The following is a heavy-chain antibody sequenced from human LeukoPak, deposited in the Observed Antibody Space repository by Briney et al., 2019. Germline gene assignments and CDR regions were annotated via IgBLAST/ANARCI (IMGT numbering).Heavy chain of an antibody. J-gene: IGHJ4*02. CDR1: GFTFSSYG. V-gene: IGHV3-30*02. CDR3: AKEGDYYDSSGPDY. Sequence: GGSLRLSCAASGFTFSSYGMHWVRQAPGKGLEWVAFIWYDGSNKYYADSVKGRFTISRDNSKNTLYLQMNSLRAEDTAVYYCAKEGDYYDSSGPDYWGQGTLVTVSS. CDR2: IWYDGSNK. D-gene: IGHD3-22*01.